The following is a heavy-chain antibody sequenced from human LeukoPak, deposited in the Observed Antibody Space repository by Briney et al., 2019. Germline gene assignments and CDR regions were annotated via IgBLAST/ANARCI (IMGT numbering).Heavy chain of an antibody. Sequence: PGVSLRLSCAASGFTFTDFYMSWIRQAPGKGLEWVSYISISGTTIYYADSVKGRFTFSRDNAKNSLYLQMNSLRAEDTAVYYRARTGRLQYGDYVAFDYWGQGTLVTVSS. J-gene: IGHJ4*02. V-gene: IGHV3-11*01. CDR1: GFTFTDFY. D-gene: IGHD4-17*01. CDR3: ARTGRLQYGDYVAFDY. CDR2: ISISGTTI.